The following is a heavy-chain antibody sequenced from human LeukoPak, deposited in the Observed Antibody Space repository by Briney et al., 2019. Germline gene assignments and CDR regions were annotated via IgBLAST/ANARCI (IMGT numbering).Heavy chain of an antibody. Sequence: GGSLRLSCAASGFSFSSYGMHWVRQAPGKGLEWVAVIWFDGSNKYYADSVKGRFTISRDNSKNTLNLQMDSLRAEDTAVYYCARELPPVMKYYFDYWGQGTLVTVSS. CDR2: IWFDGSNK. V-gene: IGHV3-33*01. CDR1: GFSFSSYG. J-gene: IGHJ4*02. D-gene: IGHD4-11*01. CDR3: ARELPPVMKYYFDY.